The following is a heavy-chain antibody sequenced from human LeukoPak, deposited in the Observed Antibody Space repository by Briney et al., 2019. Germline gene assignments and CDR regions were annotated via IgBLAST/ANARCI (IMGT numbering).Heavy chain of an antibody. CDR3: ARVDYYGSGSYEAY. Sequence: GGSLRLSCAASGFTFSSYSMNWVRQAPGKGLEWLSYIGSSGSPIYYADSVKGRFTISRDNANSLLYLQMNKLTDEDTAVYYCARVDYYGSGSYEAYWGQGTLVTVSS. CDR1: GFTFSSYS. V-gene: IGHV3-48*02. D-gene: IGHD3-10*01. CDR2: IGSSGSPI. J-gene: IGHJ4*02.